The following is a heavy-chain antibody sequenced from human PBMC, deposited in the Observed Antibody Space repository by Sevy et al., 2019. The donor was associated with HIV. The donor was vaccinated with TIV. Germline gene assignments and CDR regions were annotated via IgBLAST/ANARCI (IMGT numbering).Heavy chain of an antibody. CDR2: ISGGGGST. V-gene: IGHV3-23*01. CDR1: GFTFTTYA. Sequence: GGSLRLSCAASGFTFTTYAMTWVRQAPGKGLQWVSAISGGGGSTYYADSVKGRFTISRDNSKSTLYLQMNSLTPEDTAVYYCANRYGGTMARDYCYYGLDVWGQGTTVTVSS. CDR3: ANRYGGTMARDYCYYGLDV. J-gene: IGHJ6*02. D-gene: IGHD5-12*01.